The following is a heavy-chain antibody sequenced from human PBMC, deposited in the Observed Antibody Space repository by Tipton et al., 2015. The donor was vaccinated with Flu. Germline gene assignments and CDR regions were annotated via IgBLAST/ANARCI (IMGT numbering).Heavy chain of an antibody. J-gene: IGHJ5*02. CDR2: IRFDGSYK. CDR3: VKDSGDYGDYVGWFDP. Sequence: LRLSCAASGFNFSNYIMHWVRQAPGKGLEWVAFIRFDGSYKYYADSVKGRFTITRDNSKNRLSLQMNSLKAEDSAVYYCVKDSGDYGDYVGWFDPWGQGTLVTVSS. D-gene: IGHD4-17*01. CDR1: GFNFSNYI. V-gene: IGHV3-30*02.